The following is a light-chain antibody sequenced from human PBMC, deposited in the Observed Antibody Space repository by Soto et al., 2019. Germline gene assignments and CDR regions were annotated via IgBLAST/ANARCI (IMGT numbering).Light chain of an antibody. CDR2: GVN. J-gene: IGLJ7*01. CDR1: GRDIGAYDY. CDR3: SSYTITHIPVI. V-gene: IGLV2-14*01. Sequence: QSVLTQPASVSGSPGQSITISCTGSGRDIGAYDYVSWYQQHPGKAPKLLIYGVNNRPSGVSNRFSGSKSDNTASLTITGLQAEDEASYYCSSYTITHIPVIFGGGTQLTVL.